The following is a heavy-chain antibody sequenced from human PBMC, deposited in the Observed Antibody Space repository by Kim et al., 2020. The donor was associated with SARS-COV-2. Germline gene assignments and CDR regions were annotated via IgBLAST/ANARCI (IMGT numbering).Heavy chain of an antibody. CDR2: ISYDGSNK. CDR3: AKDPEGRGYIAVAGTFDY. D-gene: IGHD6-19*01. J-gene: IGHJ4*02. V-gene: IGHV3-30*18. CDR1: GFTFNIYA. Sequence: GGSLRLSCAASGFTFNIYAMSWVRQAPGKGLEWVAVISYDGSNKYYADSVKGRFTISRDNSKNTLYLQMNSLRAEDTAVYYCAKDPEGRGYIAVAGTFDYWGQGTLVTVSS.